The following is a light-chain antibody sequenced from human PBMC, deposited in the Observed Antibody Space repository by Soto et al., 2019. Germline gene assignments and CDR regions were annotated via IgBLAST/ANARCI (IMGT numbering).Light chain of an antibody. V-gene: IGKV3-20*01. Sequence: EFVLTQSPGTLSLSPGERATLSCRASQTVRNNYLAWYQQKPGQAPRLLIYGASNRATGIPDRFSGSGSGTDFTLTISRLEPEYFAVYYCQQYGSSGTFGQGTKVDIK. J-gene: IGKJ1*01. CDR1: QTVRNNY. CDR3: QQYGSSGT. CDR2: GAS.